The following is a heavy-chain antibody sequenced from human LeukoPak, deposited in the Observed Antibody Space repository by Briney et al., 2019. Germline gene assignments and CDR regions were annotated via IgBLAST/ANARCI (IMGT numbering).Heavy chain of an antibody. Sequence: PGRSLRLSCAASGFTFDDYAMHWVRLAPGKGLEWVSVISSGGTPYYADSVKGRFTISRDSSENTLYLQMHSLRAEDTAVYYCARGGAGYAFDYWGQGTLVTVSS. D-gene: IGHD5-12*01. V-gene: IGHV3-66*02. CDR1: GFTFDDYA. CDR3: ARGGAGYAFDY. CDR2: ISSGGTP. J-gene: IGHJ4*02.